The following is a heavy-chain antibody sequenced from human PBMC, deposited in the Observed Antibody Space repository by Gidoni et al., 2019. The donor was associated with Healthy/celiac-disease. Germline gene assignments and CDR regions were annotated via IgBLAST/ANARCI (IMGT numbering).Heavy chain of an antibody. V-gene: IGHV3-30*18. CDR3: AKARNRVTTRVGFDP. CDR2: ISYDGSNK. J-gene: IGHJ5*02. Sequence: VQLVESGGGVVQPGRSLRLSCAASGFTFSSYGMHWVREAPGKGLEWVAVISYDGSNKYYADSVKGRFTISRDNSKNTLYLQMNSLRAEDTAVYYCAKARNRVTTRVGFDPWGQGTLVTVSS. D-gene: IGHD4-17*01. CDR1: GFTFSSYG.